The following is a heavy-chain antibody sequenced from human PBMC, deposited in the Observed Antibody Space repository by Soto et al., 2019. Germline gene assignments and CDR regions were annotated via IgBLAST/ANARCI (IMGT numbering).Heavy chain of an antibody. J-gene: IGHJ6*02. CDR1: GYSFTSYW. Sequence: PEESLKISCKGSGYSFTSYWISWVRQMPGKGLEWMGRIDPSDSYTNYSPSFQGHVTISADKSISTAYLQWSSLKASDTAMYYCASSPRGYCSSTSCRELGNYYGMDVWGQGTTVTVSS. D-gene: IGHD2-2*01. V-gene: IGHV5-10-1*01. CDR2: IDPSDSYT. CDR3: ASSPRGYCSSTSCRELGNYYGMDV.